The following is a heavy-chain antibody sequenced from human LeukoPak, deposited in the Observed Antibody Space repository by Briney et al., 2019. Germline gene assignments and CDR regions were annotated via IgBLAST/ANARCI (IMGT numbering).Heavy chain of an antibody. Sequence: ASVKVSCKASGGTFSSYAISWVRQAPGQGLEWMGGIIPIFGTANYAQKFQGRVTITTDESTSTAYMELSSLRSEDTAVYYCARPNRAPYYYDSSGYSYAFDIWGQGTMVTVSS. CDR1: GGTFSSYA. V-gene: IGHV1-69*05. CDR2: IIPIFGTA. J-gene: IGHJ3*02. D-gene: IGHD3-22*01. CDR3: ARPNRAPYYYDSSGYSYAFDI.